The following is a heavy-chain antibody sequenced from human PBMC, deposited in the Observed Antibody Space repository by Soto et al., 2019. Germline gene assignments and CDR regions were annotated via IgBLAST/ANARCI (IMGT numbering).Heavy chain of an antibody. V-gene: IGHV5-51*01. D-gene: IGHD1-26*01. Sequence: LKVSCKASGYSFTSYWVAWVRQMPGKGLEWMGVFYPGDSDTRYSPSFQGQVTISGDKSISTAYLQWSGLQASDTAIYYCARGSGSYAAGFDYWGPGTLVTVSS. CDR3: ARGSGSYAAGFDY. CDR2: FYPGDSDT. CDR1: GYSFTSYW. J-gene: IGHJ4*02.